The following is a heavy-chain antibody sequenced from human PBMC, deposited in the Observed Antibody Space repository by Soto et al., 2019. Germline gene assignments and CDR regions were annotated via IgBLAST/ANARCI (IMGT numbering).Heavy chain of an antibody. V-gene: IGHV1-69*05. CDR3: ARVPASSIWRSDFYFGMDV. CDR1: GGAFSSYG. D-gene: IGHD6-13*01. J-gene: IGHJ6*02. CDR2: IIPIIGTT. Sequence: GGSVKVYFKTSGGAFSSYGITLVRQAPGQGLEWMGGIIPIIGTTKYAQKFQGRVTMTTDTSTSTAYMELRSLRSDDTAVYYCARVPASSIWRSDFYFGMDVWGQGTPVTVSS.